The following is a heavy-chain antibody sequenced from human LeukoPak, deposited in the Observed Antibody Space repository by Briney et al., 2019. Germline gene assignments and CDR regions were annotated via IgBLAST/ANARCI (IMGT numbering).Heavy chain of an antibody. D-gene: IGHD3-10*02. Sequence: TGGSLTLSCAASGFTFSSYEMNWIRQAPGKGLEWVSYISSSGSTIYYADSVKGRFTISRDNAKNSLYLQMNSLRAEGTAVYYCAELGVTMIGGVWGKGTTVTISS. CDR2: ISSSGSTI. J-gene: IGHJ6*04. V-gene: IGHV3-48*03. CDR3: AELGVTMIGGV. CDR1: GFTFSSYE.